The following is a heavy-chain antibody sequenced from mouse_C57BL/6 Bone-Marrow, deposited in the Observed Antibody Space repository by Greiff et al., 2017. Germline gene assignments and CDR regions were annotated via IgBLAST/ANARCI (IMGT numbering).Heavy chain of an antibody. V-gene: IGHV3-8*01. J-gene: IGHJ1*03. CDR2: ISYSGST. D-gene: IGHD1-1*01. Sequence: EVKVVESGPGLAKPSQTLSLTCSVTGYSITSDYWNWIRKFPGNKLEYMGYISYSGSTYYNPSLKSRISITRDTSKNQYYLQLNSVTTEETATYYCARGRSYYWYFDVWGTGTTVTVSS. CDR3: ARGRSYYWYFDV. CDR1: GYSITSDY.